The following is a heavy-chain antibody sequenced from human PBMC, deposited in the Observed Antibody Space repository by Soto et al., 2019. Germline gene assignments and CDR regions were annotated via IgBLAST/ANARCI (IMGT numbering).Heavy chain of an antibody. J-gene: IGHJ3*02. CDR2: IYYSGST. CDR3: ARGTNYYDSSGSYDAFDI. Sequence: SETLSLTCTVSGGSISSYYWSWIRQPPGKGLEWIGYIYYSGSTNYNPSLKSRVTISVDTSKNQFSLKLISVTAADTAVYYCARGTNYYDSSGSYDAFDIWGQGTMVTVSS. V-gene: IGHV4-59*01. CDR1: GGSISSYY. D-gene: IGHD3-22*01.